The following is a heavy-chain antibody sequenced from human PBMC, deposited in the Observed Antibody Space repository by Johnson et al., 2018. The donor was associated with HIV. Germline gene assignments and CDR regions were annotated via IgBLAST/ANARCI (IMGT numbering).Heavy chain of an antibody. CDR2: LKSESDGETV. CDR1: GFTFTNVW. CDR3: ARDVKPAYCGGDCYLDAFDI. D-gene: IGHD2-21*02. J-gene: IGHJ3*02. V-gene: IGHV3-15*02. Sequence: EVQLVESGGALVKPGGSLRLSCAASGFTFTNVWMSWVRQAPGKGLEWLGRLKSESDGETVDYAAPVKGRFTISTDDSKNTLYLQMNSLRAEDTAVYYCARDVKPAYCGGDCYLDAFDIWGQGTMVTVSS.